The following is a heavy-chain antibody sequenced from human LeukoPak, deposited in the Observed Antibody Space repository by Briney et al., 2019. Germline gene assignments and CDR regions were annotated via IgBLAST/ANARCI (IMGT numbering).Heavy chain of an antibody. J-gene: IGHJ4*02. CDR3: ARDLAAGLWFGDN. D-gene: IGHD3-10*01. CDR1: GFTVSSNY. CDR2: IYSGGST. V-gene: IGHV3-66*01. Sequence: PGGSLRLSCAASGFTVSSNYMSWVRQAPGKGLEWVSVIYSGGSTYYADSVKGRFTISRDNSKNTLYLQMNSLRAEDTAVYYCARDLAAGLWFGDNWGQGTLVTVSS.